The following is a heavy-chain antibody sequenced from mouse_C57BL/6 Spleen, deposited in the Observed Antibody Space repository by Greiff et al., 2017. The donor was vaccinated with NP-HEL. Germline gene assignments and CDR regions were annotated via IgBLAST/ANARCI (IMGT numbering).Heavy chain of an antibody. CDR3: ARDGSSSSFFYYFDY. CDR2: ISDGGSYT. J-gene: IGHJ2*01. CDR1: GFTFSSYA. Sequence: EVQRVESGGGLVKPGGSLKLSCAASGFTFSSYAMSWVRQTPEKRLEWVATISDGGSYTYYPDNVKGRFTISRDNAKNNLYLQLSHLKSEDTAMYYCARDGSSSSFFYYFDYWGQGTTLTVSS. D-gene: IGHD1-1*01. V-gene: IGHV5-4*01.